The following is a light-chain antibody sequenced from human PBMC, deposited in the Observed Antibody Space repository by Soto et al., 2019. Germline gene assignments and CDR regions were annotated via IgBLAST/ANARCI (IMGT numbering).Light chain of an antibody. CDR3: LQYNRYRT. Sequence: DIQMTQSPSTLSASVGDRVTITCRASQSISRWLAWYQQKPGEAPKLLIHGASSLESGVPSRFSGGGSGTEVTLTISRLQPDDFATYYCLQYNRYRTFGQGTEVEIK. J-gene: IGKJ1*01. CDR2: GAS. V-gene: IGKV1-5*01. CDR1: QSISRW.